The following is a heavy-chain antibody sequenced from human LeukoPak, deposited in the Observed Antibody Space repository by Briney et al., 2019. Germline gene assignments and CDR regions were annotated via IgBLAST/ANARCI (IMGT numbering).Heavy chain of an antibody. CDR1: GFTFSSYA. CDR2: ISGSGGST. CDR3: AKDEGYYGSGSYPDY. Sequence: GGSLRLSCAASGFTFSSYAMSWVRQAPGKGLEWVLAISGSGGSTYYADSVKGRFTISRDNSKNTLYLQMNSLRAEDTAVYYCAKDEGYYGSGSYPDYWGQGTLVTVSS. D-gene: IGHD3-10*01. J-gene: IGHJ4*02. V-gene: IGHV3-23*01.